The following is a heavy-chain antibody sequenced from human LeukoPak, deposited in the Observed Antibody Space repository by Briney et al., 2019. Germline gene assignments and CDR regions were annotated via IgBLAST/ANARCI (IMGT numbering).Heavy chain of an antibody. CDR2: IDSGGTNT. J-gene: IGHJ3*02. V-gene: IGHV3-74*01. D-gene: IGHD5-12*01. CDR3: ARGGSLHGLDI. CDR1: GFTFSSYW. Sequence: GGSLRLSCAASGFTFSSYWIHWVRQAPGKGLVWVSRIDSGGTNTIYADSVKGRFTVSRDNAKNTLYLQMNSLRAEDTAVYYCARGGSLHGLDIWGQGTVVTVSS.